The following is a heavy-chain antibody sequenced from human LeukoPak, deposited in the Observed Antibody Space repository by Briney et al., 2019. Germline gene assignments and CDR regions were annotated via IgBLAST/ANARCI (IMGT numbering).Heavy chain of an antibody. CDR1: GDSIRSSNW. Sequence: SGTLSLTCAVSGDSIRSSNWWSWVRQPPGKGLEWIGEIYHSGSTNYNPSLKSRVTISVDTSKNQFSLKLSSVTAADTAVYYCARDWGDGYKNFDAFDIWGQGTMVTVSS. J-gene: IGHJ3*02. CDR2: IYHSGST. V-gene: IGHV4-4*02. CDR3: ARDWGDGYKNFDAFDI. D-gene: IGHD5-24*01.